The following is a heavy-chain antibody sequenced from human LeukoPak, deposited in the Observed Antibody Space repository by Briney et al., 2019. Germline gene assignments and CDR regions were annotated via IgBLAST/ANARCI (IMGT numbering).Heavy chain of an antibody. CDR3: ASEES. CDR1: GGSISSYY. J-gene: IGHJ4*02. Sequence: KPSETLSFTCTVSGGSISSYYWSWIRQPPGKGLEWIGYIYYSGSTNYNPSLKSRVTISVDTSKNQFSLKLSSVTAAATAVYYWASEESWGQGTLVTVSS. D-gene: IGHD5-24*01. V-gene: IGHV4-59*01. CDR2: IYYSGST.